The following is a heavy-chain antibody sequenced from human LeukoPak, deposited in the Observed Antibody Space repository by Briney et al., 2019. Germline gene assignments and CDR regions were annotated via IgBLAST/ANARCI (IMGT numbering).Heavy chain of an antibody. CDR2: IIPIFGTA. J-gene: IGHJ5*02. D-gene: IGHD6-19*01. CDR3: ASVLSGIAVAGSFDP. Sequence: AVKVSCKASGRTFSSYAISWVRQAPGQGLEWMGGIIPIFGTANYARKFQGRVTITADESTSTAYMELSSLRSEGTAVYYCASVLSGIAVAGSFDPWGQGTLVTVSS. CDR1: GRTFSSYA. V-gene: IGHV1-69*01.